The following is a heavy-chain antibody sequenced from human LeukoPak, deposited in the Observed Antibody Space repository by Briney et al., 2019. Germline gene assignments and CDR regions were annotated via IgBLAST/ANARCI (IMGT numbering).Heavy chain of an antibody. V-gene: IGHV3-30*02. Sequence: GGSLRLSCAASGFTFGSYGMHWVRQAPGKGLEWVAFIRYDGSNKYYADSVKGRFTISRDNSKNTLYLQMNSLRAEDTAVYYCAKEAYYDFWSGYEDYWGQGTLVTVSS. CDR1: GFTFGSYG. J-gene: IGHJ4*02. CDR3: AKEAYYDFWSGYEDY. D-gene: IGHD3-3*01. CDR2: IRYDGSNK.